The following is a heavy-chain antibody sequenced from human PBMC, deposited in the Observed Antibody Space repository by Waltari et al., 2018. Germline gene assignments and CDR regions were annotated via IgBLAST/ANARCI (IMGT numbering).Heavy chain of an antibody. V-gene: IGHV4-4*07. D-gene: IGHD3-22*01. J-gene: IGHJ6*03. CDR3: ARGTYYYDTSGYSDGNHYYIDV. Sequence: QVQLQESGPGLVKPSETLSLTCTVSSDSISTYYWTWIRQSAGKGLEWLGRFYAGGGTQYNPSLNSRVTMSVDTSKNQFSLKLTSVTAADSAVYYCARGTYYYDTSGYSDGNHYYIDVWGKGTSVTVSS. CDR2: FYAGGGT. CDR1: SDSISTYY.